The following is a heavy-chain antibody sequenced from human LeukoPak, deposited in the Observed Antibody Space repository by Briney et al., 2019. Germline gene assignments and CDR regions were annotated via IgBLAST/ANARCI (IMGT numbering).Heavy chain of an antibody. Sequence: GGSLRLSCAASGFIVSSNYMTWVRQAPGKGLEWVSVIYSDGSTFYADSVKGRFTISRDNSKNTLYLQMNSLRAEDTAVYYCAKDRAPLVGAFDIWGQGTMVTVSS. CDR2: IYSDGST. J-gene: IGHJ3*02. CDR3: AKDRAPLVGAFDI. V-gene: IGHV3-53*01. D-gene: IGHD6-13*01. CDR1: GFIVSSNY.